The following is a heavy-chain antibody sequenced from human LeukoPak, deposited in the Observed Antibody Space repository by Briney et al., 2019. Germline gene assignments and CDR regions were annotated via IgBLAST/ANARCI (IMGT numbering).Heavy chain of an antibody. V-gene: IGHV3-33*01. CDR2: IWYDGSNK. CDR1: GFTFSSDG. J-gene: IGHJ4*02. D-gene: IGHD3-3*01. Sequence: GRSLRLSCAASGFTFSSDGRPWVRQAPGKGLEWVAVIWYDGSNKYYADSVKGRFTISRDNSKNTLYLQMNSLRAEDTAVYYCLEWQGVYWDQGTLVTVSS. CDR3: LEWQGVY.